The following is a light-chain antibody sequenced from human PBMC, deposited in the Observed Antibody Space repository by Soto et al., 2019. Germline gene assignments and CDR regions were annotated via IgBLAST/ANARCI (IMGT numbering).Light chain of an antibody. CDR2: DAS. CDR3: QQYNIGLT. Sequence: EIVMTQSPATLSVSPGETATLSCRASQSVARNLAWYQQKPGQTPRLVMYDASTRATGFPARFSGSGSGREFTRTSTSLQSDDFAVYYCQQYNIGLTFGGGTKVEIK. CDR1: QSVARN. J-gene: IGKJ4*01. V-gene: IGKV3-15*01.